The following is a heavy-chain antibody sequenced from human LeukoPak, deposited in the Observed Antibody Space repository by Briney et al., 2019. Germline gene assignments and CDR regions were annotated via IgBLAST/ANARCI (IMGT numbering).Heavy chain of an antibody. CDR3: ASHNDGDYAFVDWFDP. Sequence: PSETLSLTCTVSGGSISSSSYYWGWIRQPPGKGLEWIGSIYYSGSTYYNPSLKSRVTISVDTSKNQFSLKLSSVTAADTAVYYCASHNDGDYAFVDWFDPWGQGTLVTVS. J-gene: IGHJ5*02. CDR2: IYYSGST. V-gene: IGHV4-39*01. CDR1: GGSISSSSYY. D-gene: IGHD4-17*01.